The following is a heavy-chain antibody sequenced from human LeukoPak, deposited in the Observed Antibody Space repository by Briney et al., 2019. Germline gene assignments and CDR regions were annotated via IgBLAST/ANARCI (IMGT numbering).Heavy chain of an antibody. D-gene: IGHD6-13*01. CDR3: ARGIAAADLDY. V-gene: IGHV3-48*03. J-gene: IGHJ4*02. Sequence: GGTLRLSCAASGFTFSSYEMNWARQAPGKGLEWGSYISSSGSTIYYADSVKGRFTISRDNAKNSLYLQMNSLRAEDTAVYYCARGIAAADLDYWGQGTLVTVSS. CDR2: ISSSGSTI. CDR1: GFTFSSYE.